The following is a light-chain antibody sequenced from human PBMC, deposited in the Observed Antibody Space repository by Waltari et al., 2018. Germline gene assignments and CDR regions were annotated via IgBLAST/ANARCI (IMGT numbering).Light chain of an antibody. CDR2: GAS. J-gene: IGKJ1*01. Sequence: AIRMTQSPSSLSASTGDRVTIACRASQGISSYLAWYQQKPGTDPKLLIYGASSLQSGVPSRFSGSGSGSDFTLTINCLQSEDFATYYCQQYYSYPRTFGQGTKVEIK. CDR1: QGISSY. CDR3: QQYYSYPRT. V-gene: IGKV1-8*01.